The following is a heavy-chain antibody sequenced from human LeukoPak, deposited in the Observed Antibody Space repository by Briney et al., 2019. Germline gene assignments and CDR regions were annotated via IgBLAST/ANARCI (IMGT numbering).Heavy chain of an antibody. J-gene: IGHJ5*02. V-gene: IGHV4-39*07. CDR1: GGSISSSSYY. CDR3: ARDSYGDYPWFDP. Sequence: SETLSLTCTVSGGSISSSSYYWGWIRQPPGKGLEWIGSIYHSESTYYNPSLKSRVTISVDTSKNQFSLKLSSVTAADTAVYYCARDSYGDYPWFDPWGQGTLVTVSS. CDR2: IYHSEST. D-gene: IGHD4-17*01.